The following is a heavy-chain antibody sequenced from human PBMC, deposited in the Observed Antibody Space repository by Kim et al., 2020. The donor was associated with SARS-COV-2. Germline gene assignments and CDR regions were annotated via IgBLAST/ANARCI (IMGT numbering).Heavy chain of an antibody. J-gene: IGHJ3*02. CDR1: GGSISSGGYY. D-gene: IGHD1-26*01. V-gene: IGHV4-31*03. CDR2: IYYSGST. CDR3: ARDQKIVRVLGAFDI. Sequence: SETLSLTCTVSGGSISSGGYYWSWIRQHPGKGLEWIGYIYYSGSTYYNPSLKSRVTISVDTSKNQFSLKLSSVTAADTAVYYCARDQKIVRVLGAFDIWGQGTMVTVSS.